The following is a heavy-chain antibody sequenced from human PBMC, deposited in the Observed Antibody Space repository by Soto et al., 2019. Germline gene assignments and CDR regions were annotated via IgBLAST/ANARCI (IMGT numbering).Heavy chain of an antibody. D-gene: IGHD6-19*01. J-gene: IGHJ4*02. Sequence: QVQLEESGGGLVKPGGSLRLSCAASGFTFRAVYMSWIRQAPNKGLEYISYISSSGTSANYADSVKGRFTISRDNAKNSLYLQMNSLRAEDTAVYYCARDWGAVTGQYFDYWGQGALVTVSS. V-gene: IGHV3-11*05. CDR2: ISSSGTSA. CDR1: GFTFRAVY. CDR3: ARDWGAVTGQYFDY.